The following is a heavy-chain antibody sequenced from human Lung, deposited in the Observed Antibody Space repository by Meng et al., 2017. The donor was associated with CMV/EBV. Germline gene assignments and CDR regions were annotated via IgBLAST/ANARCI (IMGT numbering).Heavy chain of an antibody. CDR1: GVSFRSSNW. CDR2: IYHSGST. J-gene: IGHJ4*02. CDR3: ARVVTALWGYYFDY. V-gene: IGHV4-4*02. D-gene: IGHD2-21*02. Sequence: QVHSQAPGPALVQPSRTLSLTLTFSGVSFRSSNWWCWVRQPPEKGLEWIGEIYHSGSTNYNPSLKSRVTISVDKSKTQFSLKLSSVTAADTAVYYCARVVTALWGYYFDYWGQGTLVTVSS.